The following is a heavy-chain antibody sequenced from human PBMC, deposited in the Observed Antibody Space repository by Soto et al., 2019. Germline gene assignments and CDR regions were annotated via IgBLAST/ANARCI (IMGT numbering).Heavy chain of an antibody. D-gene: IGHD1-7*01. Sequence: SETLSLTCAVYGGSFSGYYWSWIRQPPGKGLEWIGEINHSGSTNYNPSLKSRVTISVDTSKNQFSLKLSSVTAADTAVYYCARSGLTGTTYRGPSRRYYFDYWGQGTLVTVSS. CDR2: INHSGST. V-gene: IGHV4-34*01. J-gene: IGHJ4*02. CDR3: ARSGLTGTTYRGPSRRYYFDY. CDR1: GGSFSGYY.